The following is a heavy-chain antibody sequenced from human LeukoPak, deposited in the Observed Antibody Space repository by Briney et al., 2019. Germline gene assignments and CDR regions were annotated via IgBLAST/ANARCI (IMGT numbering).Heavy chain of an antibody. J-gene: IGHJ6*02. D-gene: IGHD2-15*01. Sequence: ASVKVSCKASGGTFSSYAISWVRQAPGQGLEWMGRIIPILGIANYAQKFQGRVTITADKSTSTAYMELSSLRSEDTAVYYCARDPDQYCSGGSCYMDGMDVWGQGTTVTASS. CDR1: GGTFSSYA. CDR2: IIPILGIA. CDR3: ARDPDQYCSGGSCYMDGMDV. V-gene: IGHV1-69*04.